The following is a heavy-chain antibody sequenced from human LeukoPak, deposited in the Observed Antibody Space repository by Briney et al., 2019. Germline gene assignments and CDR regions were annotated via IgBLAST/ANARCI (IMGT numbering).Heavy chain of an antibody. D-gene: IGHD6-6*01. Sequence: GGSLRLSCAVSGFTFSGLWMSWSRQAPGKGLEWVASINSDGSEGYYADVVKGRFTISRDNAKNSLYLQINSLRAEDTAVYYCARSSYSSSSSVWGQGTMVTVSS. V-gene: IGHV3-7*03. J-gene: IGHJ3*01. CDR3: ARSSYSSSSSV. CDR2: INSDGSEG. CDR1: GFTFSGLW.